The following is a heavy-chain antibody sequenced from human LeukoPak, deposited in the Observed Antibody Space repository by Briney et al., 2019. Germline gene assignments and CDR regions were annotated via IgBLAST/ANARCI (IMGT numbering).Heavy chain of an antibody. V-gene: IGHV1-8*03. Sequence: ASVKVSCKASGYTFTSYDINWVRQATGQGLEWMGWMNPNSGNTGYAQKFQGRVTITRNTSISTAYMDLSSLRSEDTAVYYCARLYYDSSGYYDDAFDIWGQGTMVTVSS. CDR1: GYTFTSYD. J-gene: IGHJ3*02. D-gene: IGHD3-22*01. CDR3: ARLYYDSSGYYDDAFDI. CDR2: MNPNSGNT.